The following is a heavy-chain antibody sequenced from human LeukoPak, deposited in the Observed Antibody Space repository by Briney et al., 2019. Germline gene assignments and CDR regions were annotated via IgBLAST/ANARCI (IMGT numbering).Heavy chain of an antibody. CDR2: ISVSGGST. CDR3: AKRDSSSRSLDY. Sequence: SGGSLRLSRAASGFTFSSYAMSWVRQAPGKGLEWVSAISVSGGSTYYADSVQGRFTISRDNSKNTLYLQINSLRAEDTAVYFCAKRDSSSRSLDYWGQGTPVTVSS. J-gene: IGHJ4*02. V-gene: IGHV3-23*01. D-gene: IGHD6-6*01. CDR1: GFTFSSYA.